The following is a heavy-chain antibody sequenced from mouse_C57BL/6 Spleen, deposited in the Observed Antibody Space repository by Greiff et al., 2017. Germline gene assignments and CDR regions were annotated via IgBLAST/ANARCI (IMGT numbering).Heavy chain of an antibody. CDR2: IYPGDGDT. D-gene: IGHD2-1*01. Sequence: VQLQESGPELVKPGASVKISCKASGYAFSSSWMNWVKQRPGKGLEWIGRIYPGDGDTNYNGKFKGKATLTADKSSSTAYMQLSSLTSEDSAVYFCARIYYTGYFDVWGTGTTVTVSS. V-gene: IGHV1-82*01. J-gene: IGHJ1*03. CDR3: ARIYYTGYFDV. CDR1: GYAFSSSW.